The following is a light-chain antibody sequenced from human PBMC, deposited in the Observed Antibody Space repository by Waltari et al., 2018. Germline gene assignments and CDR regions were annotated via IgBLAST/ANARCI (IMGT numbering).Light chain of an antibody. CDR3: CSYAGTSSWV. Sequence: QSALTQPASMSGSPGHSITISCAGTSEDVGGYNLVSWYQQHPGKAPKLRIFEVTKRPSGVSYRFSGSRSGNTASLTLSGLQPEDEAAYYCCSYAGTSSWVFGGGTNVTVL. V-gene: IGLV2-23*02. CDR2: EVT. J-gene: IGLJ3*02. CDR1: SEDVGGYNL.